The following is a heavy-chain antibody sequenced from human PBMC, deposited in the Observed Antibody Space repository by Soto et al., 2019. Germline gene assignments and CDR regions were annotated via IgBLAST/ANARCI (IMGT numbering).Heavy chain of an antibody. CDR1: GESISTGDY. V-gene: IGHV4-38-2*01. CDR2: IYHSGTA. J-gene: IGHJ6*02. Sequence: SETLSLTCAVSGESISTGDYWAWIRQPPGKGQEWIASIYHSGTAYYNPSLKSRVTISVDTSKNQFSLKLSSVTAADTAVYYCARLIRAPYYYYGMDVWGHGTTVAFSS. CDR3: ARLIRAPYYYYGMDV.